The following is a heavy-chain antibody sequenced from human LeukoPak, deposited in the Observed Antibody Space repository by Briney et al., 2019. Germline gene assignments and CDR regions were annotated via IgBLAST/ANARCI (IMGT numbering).Heavy chain of an antibody. CDR2: ISGSGGST. CDR3: AKVSTVSQTYYFDY. CDR1: GFTVSSNY. D-gene: IGHD4-17*01. Sequence: GGSLRLSCAASGFTVSSNYMSWVRQAPGKGLEWVSAISGSGGSTYYADSVKGRFTISRDNSKNTLYLQMNSLRAEDTAVYYCAKVSTVSQTYYFDYWGQGTLVTVSS. J-gene: IGHJ4*02. V-gene: IGHV3-23*01.